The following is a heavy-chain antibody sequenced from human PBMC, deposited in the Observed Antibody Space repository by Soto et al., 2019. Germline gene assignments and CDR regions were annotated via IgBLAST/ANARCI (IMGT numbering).Heavy chain of an antibody. Sequence: ASVKVSCKASGGTFSSYAISWVRQAPGQGLEWMGGIIPIFGTANYAQKFQGRVTITADKSTSTAYMELSSLRSEDTAVYYCARDKEYSRSYYFDYWGQGTLVTVSS. V-gene: IGHV1-69*06. CDR1: GGTFSSYA. CDR2: IIPIFGTA. CDR3: ARDKEYSRSYYFDY. D-gene: IGHD6-6*01. J-gene: IGHJ4*02.